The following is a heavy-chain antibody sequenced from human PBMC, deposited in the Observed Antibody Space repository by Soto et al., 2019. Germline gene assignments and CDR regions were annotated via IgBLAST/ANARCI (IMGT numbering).Heavy chain of an antibody. V-gene: IGHV3-30-3*01. J-gene: IGHJ5*01. CDR1: GFTFSGYS. D-gene: IGHD5-18*01. CDR3: SRFGYGYSYSGGVDS. Sequence: QVQLVESGGGVVQPGGSLRLSCAASGFTFSGYSMQWVRQAPGKGLEWVAVIKHDGSETYYADSVKGRFTVSRDDSKNPLQLQINSLGDEATALYRCSRFGYGYSYSGGVDSWGQGALVIVSS. CDR2: IKHDGSET.